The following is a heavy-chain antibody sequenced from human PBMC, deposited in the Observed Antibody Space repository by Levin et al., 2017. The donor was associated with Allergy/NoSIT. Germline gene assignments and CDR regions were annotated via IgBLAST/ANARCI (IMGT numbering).Heavy chain of an antibody. D-gene: IGHD6-13*01. CDR3: AREGGIAAAGTRNYYGLDV. CDR1: GGSISSYY. J-gene: IGHJ6*02. CDR2: MFSGGSN. V-gene: IGHV4-4*07. Sequence: SQTLSLTCTVSGGSISSYYWSWIRQPAGKGLEWIGRMFSGGSNNFNPSLNNRVTMSVDMPKNQFSLKLSSVTAADTAVYYCAREGGIAAAGTRNYYGLDVWGPGTTVTV.